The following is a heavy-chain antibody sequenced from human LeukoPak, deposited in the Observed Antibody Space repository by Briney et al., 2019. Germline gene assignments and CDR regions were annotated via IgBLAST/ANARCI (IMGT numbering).Heavy chain of an antibody. V-gene: IGHV3-23*01. Sequence: GGSLRLSCAASGFTFSSHGMSWVRQAPGKGPEWFSIISGSGGSTHYADSVKGRFIISRDNSKNTLYLQMNSLGAEDTAIYYCAKCRGWDSSGWPIDHWGQGTLVTVSS. J-gene: IGHJ4*02. CDR2: ISGSGGST. CDR1: GFTFSSHG. CDR3: AKCRGWDSSGWPIDH. D-gene: IGHD6-19*01.